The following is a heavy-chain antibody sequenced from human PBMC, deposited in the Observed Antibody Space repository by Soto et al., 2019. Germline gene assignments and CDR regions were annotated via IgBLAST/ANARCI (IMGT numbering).Heavy chain of an antibody. CDR1: DFSFNTYA. J-gene: IGHJ3*02. Sequence: GGSLRLSCAASDFSFNTYAMHWVRQAPGKGLEWVAVISFNGRNTYYADSVKGRFTVSRDNSKNTLYLQMTSLKTDDTAVYFCARDRTEGYGDSGVDIWGQGTMVTVTS. V-gene: IGHV3-30*04. CDR3: ARDRTEGYGDSGVDI. D-gene: IGHD4-17*01. CDR2: ISFNGRNT.